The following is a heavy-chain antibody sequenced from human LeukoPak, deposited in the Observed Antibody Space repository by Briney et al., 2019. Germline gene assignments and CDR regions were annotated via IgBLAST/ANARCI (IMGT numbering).Heavy chain of an antibody. CDR1: GFTFSDYY. J-gene: IGHJ4*02. CDR3: VSQGSGSYTDY. V-gene: IGHV3-11*03. D-gene: IGHD3-10*01. CDR2: ISSSGSYT. Sequence: GGSLRLSCAASGFTFSDYYMSWIRQAPGKGLEWVSYISSSGSYTNYADSVKGRFTFSRDNARNSLYLQMNSLRAEDTALYYCVSQGSGSYTDYWGQGTLVSVSS.